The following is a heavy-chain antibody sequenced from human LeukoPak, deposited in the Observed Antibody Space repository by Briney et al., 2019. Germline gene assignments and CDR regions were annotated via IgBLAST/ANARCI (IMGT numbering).Heavy chain of an antibody. D-gene: IGHD3-10*01. Sequence: PGGSLRLSCAASGFTFNRYWMSWVRQAPGKGLEWVANIKQDGSEKYYVDSVKGRFTISRDNAKNSLYLQMNSLRAEDTAVYYCARGPFASGSYSLYGYGSVFDYWGQGTLVTVSS. V-gene: IGHV3-7*01. CDR2: IKQDGSEK. CDR1: GFTFNRYW. CDR3: ARGPFASGSYSLYGYGSVFDY. J-gene: IGHJ4*02.